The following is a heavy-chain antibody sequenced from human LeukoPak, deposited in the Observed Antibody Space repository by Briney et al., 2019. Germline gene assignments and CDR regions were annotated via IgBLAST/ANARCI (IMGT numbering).Heavy chain of an antibody. V-gene: IGHV3-43*02. D-gene: IGHD3-16*01. CDR1: GLPIADFA. Sequence: PGGSLRLSCVASGLPIADFAMHWVRQAPGKGLEWVSLISGDGVSTFYADSVKGRFSISRDNSKNSLYLEMNSLRTEDAAMYYCAKESGKFDHWGQGTLVAVSS. CDR2: ISGDGVST. CDR3: AKESGKFDH. J-gene: IGHJ4*02.